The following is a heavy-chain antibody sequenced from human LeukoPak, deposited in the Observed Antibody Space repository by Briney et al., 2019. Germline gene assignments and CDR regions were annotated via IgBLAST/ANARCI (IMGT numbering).Heavy chain of an antibody. D-gene: IGHD5-24*01. CDR3: ARGEEKATITALDS. CDR1: GFTFSNYD. CDR2: ISSSSSYI. J-gene: IGHJ4*02. V-gene: IGHV3-21*01. Sequence: PGGSLRLSCAASGFTFSNYDMHWVRQASGKRLEWVSAISSSSSYIYYADSIKGRFTISRDNAENSLYLQMNSLRAVDTAVYFCARGEEKATITALDSWGQGTLVTVSS.